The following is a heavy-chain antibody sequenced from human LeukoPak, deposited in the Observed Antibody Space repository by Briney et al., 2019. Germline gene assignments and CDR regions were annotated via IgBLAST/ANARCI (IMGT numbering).Heavy chain of an antibody. CDR1: GFTFSSYT. CDR2: ISSSGNYI. J-gene: IGHJ4*02. Sequence: PGGSLRLSCAASGFTFSSYTMNWVRQAPGKGLEWVSSISSSGNYIYQADSLKGRFTISRDNAKNSLYLQMNSLRAEDRAVYYCARGGAGYYFDHWRQGTLVTVSS. V-gene: IGHV3-21*01. D-gene: IGHD6-19*01. CDR3: ARGGAGYYFDH.